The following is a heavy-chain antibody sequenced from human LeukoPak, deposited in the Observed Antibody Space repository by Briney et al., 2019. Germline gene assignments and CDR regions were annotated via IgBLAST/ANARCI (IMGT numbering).Heavy chain of an antibody. V-gene: IGHV3-21*01. D-gene: IGHD2-21*02. CDR3: ARDRVAYCGGDCYPDY. CDR1: GFTFSSYS. CDR2: ISSSSSYI. Sequence: GGSLRLSCAASGFTFSSYSMNWVRQAPGKGLEWVSSISSSSSYIYYADSVEGRFTISRDNAKNSLYLQMNSLRAEDTAVYYCARDRVAYCGGDCYPDYWGQGTLVTVSS. J-gene: IGHJ4*02.